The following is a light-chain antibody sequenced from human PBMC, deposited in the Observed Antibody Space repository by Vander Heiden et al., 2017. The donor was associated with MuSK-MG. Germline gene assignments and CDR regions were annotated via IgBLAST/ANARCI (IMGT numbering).Light chain of an antibody. Sequence: SYELTQPPPVSASPGQTASITCSGDKLGNKYASWYQQKPGQSPVLVIYQDDKRPSGIPERFSGSNSGNTATLTISGTQAMDEADYYCQAWDSSTVVFGGGTKLTVL. V-gene: IGLV3-1*01. CDR1: KLGNKY. CDR2: QDD. CDR3: QAWDSSTVV. J-gene: IGLJ2*01.